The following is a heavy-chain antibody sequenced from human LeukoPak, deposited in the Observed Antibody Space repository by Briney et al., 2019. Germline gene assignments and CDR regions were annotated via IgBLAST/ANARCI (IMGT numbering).Heavy chain of an antibody. CDR2: IYHSGST. J-gene: IGHJ4*02. V-gene: IGHV4-38-2*01. CDR1: GYSISSGYY. D-gene: IGHD2-15*01. Sequence: PSETLSLTCAISGYSISSGYYWGWIRQPPGKGLEWIGSIYHSGSTYYNPSLKSRVTISVDTSKNQFSLKLSSVTAADTAVYYCARVSNPHCSGGSCYHTFDYWGQGTLVTVSS. CDR3: ARVSNPHCSGGSCYHTFDY.